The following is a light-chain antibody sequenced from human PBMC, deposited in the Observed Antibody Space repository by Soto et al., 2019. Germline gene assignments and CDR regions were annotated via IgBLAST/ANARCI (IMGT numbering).Light chain of an antibody. CDR1: SSDVGGYNY. V-gene: IGLV2-14*01. CDR3: SSYTSSSTPLYV. Sequence: QSVLTQPASVSGSPGQSITISCTGTSSDVGGYNYVSWYQQHPGKAPKLMIYDVSNRPSGVSNRFSGSKSGNTASLTISGLQAEDEADYYCSSYTSSSTPLYVFGXGTKVTVL. J-gene: IGLJ1*01. CDR2: DVS.